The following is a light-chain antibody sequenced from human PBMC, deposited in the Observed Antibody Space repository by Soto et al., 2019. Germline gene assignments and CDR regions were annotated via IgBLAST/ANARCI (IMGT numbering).Light chain of an antibody. Sequence: EILLTQSPGTLSLSPGERATLSCRASQSVSSSYLAWYQQKPGQAPRLLIYGASSRATGIPDRFSGSGSGTDCTHTISRLEPEDFAVYYWHQYGASPFTFGPGTKVDIK. CDR1: QSVSSSY. V-gene: IGKV3-20*01. J-gene: IGKJ3*01. CDR3: HQYGASPFT. CDR2: GAS.